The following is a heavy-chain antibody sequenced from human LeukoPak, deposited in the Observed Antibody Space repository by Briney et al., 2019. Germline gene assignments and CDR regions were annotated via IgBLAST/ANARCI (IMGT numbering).Heavy chain of an antibody. V-gene: IGHV3-23*01. J-gene: IGHJ4*02. CDR3: GKTTAGYSSGQKPAWPVDY. CDR1: GFTFVSFS. Sequence: GGSLSLSCEASGFTFVSFSMFWVRHAPGKGLDWYLGIFGSSRSPYYADPVTGRFTISRNNSKNTVSLQINSLRAEDTAVYYCGKTTAGYSSGQKPAWPVDYWGQGTLVTVSS. CDR2: IFGSSRSP. D-gene: IGHD5-18*01.